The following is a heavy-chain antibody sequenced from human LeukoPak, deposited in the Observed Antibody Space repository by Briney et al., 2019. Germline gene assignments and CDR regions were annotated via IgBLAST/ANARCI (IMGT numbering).Heavy chain of an antibody. D-gene: IGHD3-16*01. CDR2: ISSNGGST. J-gene: IGHJ4*02. Sequence: PGGSLRLSCSASGFTFSSYAMHWVRQAPGRGLEYVSAISSNGGSTYYADSVKGRFTISRDNSKNTLYLQMSSLRAEDTAVYYCVKDARPSNLHANRLYYFDYWGQGTLVTVSS. V-gene: IGHV3-64D*06. CDR1: GFTFSSYA. CDR3: VKDARPSNLHANRLYYFDY.